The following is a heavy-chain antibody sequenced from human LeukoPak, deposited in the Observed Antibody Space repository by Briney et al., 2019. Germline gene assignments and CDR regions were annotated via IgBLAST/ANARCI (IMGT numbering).Heavy chain of an antibody. D-gene: IGHD1-26*01. J-gene: IGHJ3*02. CDR2: IYSGGST. Sequence: GGSLRLSCAASGFTVSSNYMSWVRQAPGKGLEWVSIIYSGGSTFYADYVKGRFTISRDNSKNTLYLQMNSLRAEDTAVYYCARGGSYLSAFDIWGQGTMVTVSS. CDR1: GFTVSSNY. V-gene: IGHV3-53*01. CDR3: ARGGSYLSAFDI.